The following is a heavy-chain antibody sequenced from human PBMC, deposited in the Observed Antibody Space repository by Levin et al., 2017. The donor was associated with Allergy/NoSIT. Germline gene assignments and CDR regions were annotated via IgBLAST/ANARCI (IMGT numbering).Heavy chain of an antibody. J-gene: IGHJ4*02. Sequence: SETLSLTCTVSGGSISGGGYHWTWIRQHPEKGLEWIGYIYYSGSTFYNPSLKSRLMISVDTSKNQFSLNVSSVTAADTAVYYCAREDGSTFDFWGQGALVTVSS. D-gene: IGHD2-2*03. CDR2: IYYSGST. CDR3: AREDGSTFDF. CDR1: GGSISGGGYH. V-gene: IGHV4-31*03.